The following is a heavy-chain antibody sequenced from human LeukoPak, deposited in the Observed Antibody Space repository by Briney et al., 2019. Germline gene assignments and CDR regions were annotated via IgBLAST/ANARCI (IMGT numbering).Heavy chain of an antibody. V-gene: IGHV1-8*01. CDR2: MNPNSGNT. Sequence: ASVKVSCKASGYTFTSYDINWVRQATGQGLEWMGWMNPNSGNTGYAQKFQGRVTMTRNTSIITAYMELSSLRSEDTAVYYCARWWGYSSSWYAPYYYGMDVWGQGTTVTVSS. J-gene: IGHJ6*02. D-gene: IGHD6-13*01. CDR1: GYTFTSYD. CDR3: ARWWGYSSSWYAPYYYGMDV.